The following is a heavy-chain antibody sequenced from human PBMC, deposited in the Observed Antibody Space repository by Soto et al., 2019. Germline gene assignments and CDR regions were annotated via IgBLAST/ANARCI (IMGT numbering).Heavy chain of an antibody. CDR2: ISGSGGST. CDR1: GFTFSSYA. CDR3: AKVVIPARFSGSYSFDY. V-gene: IGHV3-23*01. D-gene: IGHD1-26*01. Sequence: GGSLRLSCAASGFTFSSYAMSWVRQAPGKGLEWVSAISGSGGSTYYADSVKGRFTISRDNSKNTLYLQMNSLRAEDTAVYYCAKVVIPARFSGSYSFDYWGQGTLVTVSS. J-gene: IGHJ4*02.